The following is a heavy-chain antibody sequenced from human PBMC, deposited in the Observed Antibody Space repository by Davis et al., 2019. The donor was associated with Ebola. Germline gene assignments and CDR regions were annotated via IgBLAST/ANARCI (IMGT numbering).Heavy chain of an antibody. J-gene: IGHJ3*02. CDR3: AKDGTGSSSWYLDI. D-gene: IGHD6-13*01. Sequence: PGGSLRLSCAASGFTFSSYAMSWVRQAPGKGLEWVSYISSSGSTIYYADSVKGRFTISRDNAKNSLYLQMNSLRAEDTAVYYCAKDGTGSSSWYLDIWGQGTMVTVSS. CDR1: GFTFSSYA. CDR2: ISSSGSTI. V-gene: IGHV3-48*04.